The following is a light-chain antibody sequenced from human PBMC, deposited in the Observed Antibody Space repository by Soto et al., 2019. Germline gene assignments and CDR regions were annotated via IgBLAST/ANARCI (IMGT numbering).Light chain of an antibody. Sequence: DVMMTQSPLSLPVTLGQPASISCRSSQILVYSYGNTYLNWFQQRPGQSPRRLIYKVSNRDSGVPDRFSGSGSGTDFALKISRVEAEDVGVYYCMQGTHWPITFGQGTRLEIK. V-gene: IGKV2-30*01. J-gene: IGKJ5*01. CDR1: QILVYSYGNTY. CDR2: KVS. CDR3: MQGTHWPIT.